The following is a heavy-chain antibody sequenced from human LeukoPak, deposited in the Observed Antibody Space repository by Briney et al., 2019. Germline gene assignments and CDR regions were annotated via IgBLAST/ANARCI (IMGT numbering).Heavy chain of an antibody. CDR2: IIPIFGTA. V-gene: IGHV1-69*05. D-gene: IGHD3-10*01. CDR1: GGTFSSYA. Sequence: GASVKVSCKASGGTFSSYAISWVRQAPGQRLEWMGGIIPIFGTANYAQKFQGRVTITTDESTSTAYMELSSLRSEDTAVYYCAREGITMVRGEKPRPAFFDPWGQGTLVTVSS. CDR3: AREGITMVRGEKPRPAFFDP. J-gene: IGHJ5*02.